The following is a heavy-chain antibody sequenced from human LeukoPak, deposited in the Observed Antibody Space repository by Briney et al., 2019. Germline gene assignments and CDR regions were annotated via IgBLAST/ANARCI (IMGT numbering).Heavy chain of an antibody. J-gene: IGHJ4*02. CDR3: ARVYYYDSSGAFDF. CDR1: GCTFSSYA. V-gene: IGHV3-23*01. CDR2: ISGSGGSI. D-gene: IGHD3-22*01. Sequence: GGSLRRACAASGCTFSSYAMSWVRQAPGKGLEWVSAISGSGGSIYYADSVKGRFTISRDNSKNTLYLQMNSLRAEDTAVYYCARVYYYDSSGAFDFWGQGTLVTVSS.